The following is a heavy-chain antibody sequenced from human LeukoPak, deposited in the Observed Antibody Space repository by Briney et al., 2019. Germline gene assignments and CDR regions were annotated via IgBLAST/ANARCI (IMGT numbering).Heavy chain of an antibody. CDR1: GFTLRNYS. V-gene: IGHV3-21*03. CDR3: ITEPPGVVF. CDR2: ISSSSSYI. D-gene: IGHD7-27*01. J-gene: IGHJ4*02. Sequence: PGGSLRVSCAASGFTLRNYSMNWVRQAPGKGLEWVSSISSSSSYIYYADSMKGRFTISRDNAKNSLYLQMNSLRAEDTAVYYCITEPPGVVFWGQGTLVTVSS.